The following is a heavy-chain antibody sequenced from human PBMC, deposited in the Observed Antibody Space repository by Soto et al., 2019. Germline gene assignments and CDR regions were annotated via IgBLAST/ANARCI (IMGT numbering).Heavy chain of an antibody. CDR3: ARDRQGDYYDFWSGPDY. J-gene: IGHJ4*02. CDR2: IWYDGSNK. D-gene: IGHD3-3*01. CDR1: GFTFSSYG. Sequence: GGSLRLSCAASGFTFSSYGMHWVRQAPGKGLEWVAVIWYDGSNKYYADSVKGRFTISRDNSKNTLYLQMNSLRAEDTAVYYCARDRQGDYYDFWSGPDYWGQGTLVTVSS. V-gene: IGHV3-33*01.